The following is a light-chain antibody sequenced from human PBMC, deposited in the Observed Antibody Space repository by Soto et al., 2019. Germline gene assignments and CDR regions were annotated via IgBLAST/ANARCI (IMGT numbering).Light chain of an antibody. Sequence: DIQMTQSPSSLSASIGDRVTMTXRASQSITTYLNWYQQKPGKPPNLLIYAASSLQSGVPSRFSGSGSGTDFTLTISSLQPEDFATYYCQQSYSTPITFGQGTRLETK. J-gene: IGKJ5*01. CDR1: QSITTY. CDR2: AAS. V-gene: IGKV1-39*01. CDR3: QQSYSTPIT.